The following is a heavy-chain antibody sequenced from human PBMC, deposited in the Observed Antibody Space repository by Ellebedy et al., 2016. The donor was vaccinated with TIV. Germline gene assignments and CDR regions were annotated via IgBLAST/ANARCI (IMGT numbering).Heavy chain of an antibody. CDR1: GFTLSPFA. J-gene: IGHJ3*02. CDR3: PKDQVAGDGRWVFDM. CDR2: IYGNGGGI. V-gene: IGHV3-23*01. Sequence: PGGSLRLSCTASGFTLSPFAMGWVRQTPGKGLEWVSGIYGNGGGISYSDSVRGRFTISRDNSKNTLYLHMNSLRAEDTATYYCPKDQVAGDGRWVFDMWGQGTKVTVSS. D-gene: IGHD5-24*01.